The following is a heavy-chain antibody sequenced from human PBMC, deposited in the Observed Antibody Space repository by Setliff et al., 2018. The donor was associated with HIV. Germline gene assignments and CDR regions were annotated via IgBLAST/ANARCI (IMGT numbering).Heavy chain of an antibody. CDR3: ASGREAVAGALHFDY. Sequence: SETLSLTCTVSGGSIRSYYWSWIRQHPGKGLEWIGYIYYSGSTYYNPSLKSRVTISVDTSKNQFSLKLNSVTAADTAVYYCASGREAVAGALHFDYWGQGPLVTVSS. CDR2: IYYSGST. J-gene: IGHJ4*02. CDR1: GGSIRSYY. V-gene: IGHV4-59*08. D-gene: IGHD6-19*01.